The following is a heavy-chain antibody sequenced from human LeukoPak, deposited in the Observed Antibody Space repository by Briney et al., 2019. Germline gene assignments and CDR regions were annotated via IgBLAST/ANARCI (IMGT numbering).Heavy chain of an antibody. CDR3: AGGQGWLLDY. J-gene: IGHJ4*02. CDR1: GFTFSSYW. D-gene: IGHD2-15*01. V-gene: IGHV3-7*05. Sequence: GGSLRLSCAASGFTFSSYWMTWVRQAPGKGLEWVANIKQDGSAKYYVDSVKGRFTISRDNAENSLFLQMDSLRVEDTAVYYCAGGQGWLLDYWGQGTLVTVSS. CDR2: IKQDGSAK.